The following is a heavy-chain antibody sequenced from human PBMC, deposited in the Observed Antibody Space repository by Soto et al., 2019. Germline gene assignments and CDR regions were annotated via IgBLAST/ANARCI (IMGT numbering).Heavy chain of an antibody. CDR2: IYCDDDK. D-gene: IGHD2-2*02. CDR1: GFSLSTRGVG. V-gene: IGHV2-5*02. Sequence: QITLKESGPTLVKPTQTLTLTCTFSGFSLSTRGVGVGWIRQPPGKALEWLALIYCDDDKGYSPSLRSRLTITNVTSKHPVLLTMTTMHPVDTATYYCAHTPTGYIHYFDYWGQVILVTLSS. J-gene: IGHJ4*02. CDR3: AHTPTGYIHYFDY.